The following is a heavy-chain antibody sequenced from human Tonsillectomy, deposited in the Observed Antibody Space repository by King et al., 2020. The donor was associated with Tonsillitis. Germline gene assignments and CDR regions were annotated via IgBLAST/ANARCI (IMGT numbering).Heavy chain of an antibody. Sequence: VQLQESGPGLVKPSQTLSLTCTVSGGSISSGDYYWNWIRQHPGKGLEWIGSIYYSGSSNYSPSLKGRLTISVDTSKNQFSLQLKSVTAADAAVYYCAGPGPTFDDGGQGTLVTVSS. J-gene: IGHJ4*02. D-gene: IGHD1-1*01. CDR2: IYYSGSS. CDR1: GGSISSGDYY. CDR3: AGPGPTFDD. V-gene: IGHV4-31*03.